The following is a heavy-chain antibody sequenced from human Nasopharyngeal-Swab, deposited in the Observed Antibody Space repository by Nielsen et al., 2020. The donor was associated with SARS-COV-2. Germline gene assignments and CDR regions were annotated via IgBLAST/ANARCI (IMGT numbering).Heavy chain of an antibody. J-gene: IGHJ3*02. D-gene: IGHD3-10*01. V-gene: IGHV4-39*01. Sequence: WLRQPPGKGLGWIGSIYCRGSTYYNPSLKSRVTISVDTSKNQFSLNLSSVAAADTAVYYCARRPPGIGPRAFDIWGQGTMVTVSS. CDR2: IYCRGST. CDR3: ARRPPGIGPRAFDI.